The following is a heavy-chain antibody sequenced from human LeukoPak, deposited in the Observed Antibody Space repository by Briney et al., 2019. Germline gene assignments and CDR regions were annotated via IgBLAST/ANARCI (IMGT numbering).Heavy chain of an antibody. V-gene: IGHV4-39*02. CDR2: VYYGRSP. J-gene: IGHJ4*02. CDR1: GDSISRSTYY. CDR3: ARSSGTGTFSY. D-gene: IGHD6-25*01. Sequence: SETLSLTCTVSGDSISRSTYYWAWIRQPPGKGLEWIGSVYYGRSPYFNPSLESRATISVDTSKNHFSLKMSSVTAADTAVYYCARSSGTGTFSYWGQGTLVTVSP.